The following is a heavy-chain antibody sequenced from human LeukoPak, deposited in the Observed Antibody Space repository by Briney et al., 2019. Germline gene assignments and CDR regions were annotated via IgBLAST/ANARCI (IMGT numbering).Heavy chain of an antibody. D-gene: IGHD4-23*01. CDR3: ARPYGGDHYYYYYGMDV. CDR2: IIPILGIA. V-gene: IGHV1-69*04. J-gene: IGHJ6*02. Sequence: SVKVSCKASGGTFSSYAISWVRQAPGQGLEWMGRIIPILGIANYAQKFQGRVTITADKSTSTAYMELSSLRSEDTAVYYCARPYGGDHYYYYYGMDVWGQGTTVTVSS. CDR1: GGTFSSYA.